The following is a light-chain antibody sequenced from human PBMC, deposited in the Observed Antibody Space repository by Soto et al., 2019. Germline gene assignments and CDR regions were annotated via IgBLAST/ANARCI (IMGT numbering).Light chain of an antibody. CDR3: QHFGGTTFT. CDR2: GAS. J-gene: IGKJ5*01. Sequence: EIVLTQSPCTLSLSPGERPTLSCRASQSVSSSYLAWYQQKTGQAPRIXIYGASSRAAGIPDRFSGSGYGTHFTLTISRLETGDFAVYYCQHFGGTTFTFGQGTRLEIK. CDR1: QSVSSSY. V-gene: IGKV3-20*01.